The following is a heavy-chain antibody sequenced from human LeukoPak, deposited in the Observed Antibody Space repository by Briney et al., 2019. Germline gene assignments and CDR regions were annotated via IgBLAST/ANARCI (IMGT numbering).Heavy chain of an antibody. CDR3: IRALGSYSDY. D-gene: IGHD1-26*01. CDR1: GFXFSTYW. V-gene: IGHV3-74*03. CDR2: INTDGSTK. J-gene: IGHJ4*02. Sequence: PRGSLRLSCAASGFXFSTYWIHWVRQAPGKGLVWVSRINTDGSTKTYADPVKGRFTISRDNAKNTLYLQMNSLRAEDTAVYYCIRALGSYSDYWGQGTLVTVSS.